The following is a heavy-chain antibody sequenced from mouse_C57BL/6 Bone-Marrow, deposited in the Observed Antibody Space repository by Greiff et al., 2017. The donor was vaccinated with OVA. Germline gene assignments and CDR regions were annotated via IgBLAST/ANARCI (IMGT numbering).Heavy chain of an antibody. CDR2: IDPETGGT. D-gene: IGHD3-2*02. V-gene: IGHV1-15*01. CDR3: TRRGSGYPWFAY. Sequence: QVQLQQSGAELVRPGASVTLSCKASGYTFTDYEMHWVKQTPVHGLEWIGAIDPETGGTAYNQKFKGKAILTADKSSSTAYMELRSLTSEDSAVYYCTRRGSGYPWFAYWGQGALVTFSA. J-gene: IGHJ3*01. CDR1: GYTFTDYE.